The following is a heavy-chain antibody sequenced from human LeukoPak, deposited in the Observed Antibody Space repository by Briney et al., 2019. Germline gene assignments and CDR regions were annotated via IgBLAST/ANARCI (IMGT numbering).Heavy chain of an antibody. CDR2: ISSSSSYI. D-gene: IGHD5-12*01. V-gene: IGHV3-21*01. CDR3: ARVSGYGAYFDY. J-gene: IGHJ4*02. Sequence: GGSLILSCAASGFMFSGYSMNWVRQAPGKGLEWVSSISSSSSYIFYADSVKGRFTISRDSAKNSLYLQMNSLRAEDTAVYYCARVSGYGAYFDYWGQGTLVTVSS. CDR1: GFMFSGYS.